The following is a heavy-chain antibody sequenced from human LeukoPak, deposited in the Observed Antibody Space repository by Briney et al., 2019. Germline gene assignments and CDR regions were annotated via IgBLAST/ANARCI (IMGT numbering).Heavy chain of an antibody. CDR2: IYYRGNT. CDR3: TSYDYVWGSYREPYFDC. J-gene: IGHJ4*02. Sequence: SETLSLTCTVSGDSISSGDYYWSWIRQPPGKGLEWIGYIYYRGNTYYNPSLKSRVTISVDTSKNLFSLKLSSVTAADTAVYYCTSYDYVWGSYREPYFDCWGQGTLVTVSS. CDR1: GDSISSGDYY. V-gene: IGHV4-30-4*08. D-gene: IGHD3-16*02.